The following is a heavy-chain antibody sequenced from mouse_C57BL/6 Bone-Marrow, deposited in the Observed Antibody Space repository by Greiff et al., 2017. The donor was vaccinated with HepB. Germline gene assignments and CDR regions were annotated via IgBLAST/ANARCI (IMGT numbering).Heavy chain of an antibody. Sequence: EVQWVESGGGLVKPGGSLKLSCAASGFTFSDYGMHWVRQAPEKGLEWVAYISSGSSTIYYADTVKGRFTISRDNAKNTLFLQMTSLRSEDTAMYYCARTYYSKGANYYAMDYWGQGTSVTVSS. J-gene: IGHJ4*01. CDR3: ARTYYSKGANYYAMDY. V-gene: IGHV5-17*01. CDR2: ISSGSSTI. D-gene: IGHD2-5*01. CDR1: GFTFSDYG.